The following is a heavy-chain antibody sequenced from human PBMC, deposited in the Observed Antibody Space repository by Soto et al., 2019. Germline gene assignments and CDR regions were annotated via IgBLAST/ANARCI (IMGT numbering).Heavy chain of an antibody. CDR3: ARDQEGARSHTLSEYFQH. V-gene: IGHV3-66*01. D-gene: IGHD1-26*01. J-gene: IGHJ1*01. Sequence: GGSLRLSCAASGFTFSSYAMSWVRQTPGKGLEWISVIYSGGSTYYADSVKGRFTISRDNSKNTLYLQMNSLRAEDTAVYYCARDQEGARSHTLSEYFQHWGQGTLVTVSS. CDR1: GFTFSSYA. CDR2: IYSGGST.